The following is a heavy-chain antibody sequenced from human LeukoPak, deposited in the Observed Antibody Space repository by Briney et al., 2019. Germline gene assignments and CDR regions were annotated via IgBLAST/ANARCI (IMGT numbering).Heavy chain of an antibody. CDR2: IYHSGST. CDR1: GGSISSGGYS. D-gene: IGHD5-12*01. J-gene: IGHJ4*02. V-gene: IGHV4-30-2*03. CDR3: ARDGYSGNDGL. Sequence: SETLSLTCAVSGGSISSGGYSWSWIRQPPGKGLEWIGSIYHSGSTFYNPSLKSRVTISVDTSKNQFSLKLSSVTAADTAVYYCARDGYSGNDGLWGQGSLVTVSS.